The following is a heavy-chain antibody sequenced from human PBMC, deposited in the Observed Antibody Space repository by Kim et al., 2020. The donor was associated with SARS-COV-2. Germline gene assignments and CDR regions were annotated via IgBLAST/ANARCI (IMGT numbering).Heavy chain of an antibody. Sequence: GGSLRLSCAASGFTFSSYAMSWVRQAPGKGLEWVSAISGSGGSTYYADSVKGRFTISRDNSKNTLYLQMNSLRAEDTAVYYCAKSTNEEPYYGSGSYYHYYYYYGMDVWGQGTTVTVSS. CDR3: AKSTNEEPYYGSGSYYHYYYYYGMDV. CDR1: GFTFSSYA. V-gene: IGHV3-23*01. D-gene: IGHD3-10*01. CDR2: ISGSGGST. J-gene: IGHJ6*02.